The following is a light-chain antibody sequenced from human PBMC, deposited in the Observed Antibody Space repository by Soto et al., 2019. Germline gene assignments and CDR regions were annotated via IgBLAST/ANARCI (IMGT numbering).Light chain of an antibody. CDR2: EVS. CDR3: SSYTRSSTDV. CDR1: SSDVGNYNR. J-gene: IGLJ1*01. V-gene: IGLV2-18*02. Sequence: QSALTQPPSVSGSPGQSVTISCTGTSSDVGNYNRVSWYQQPPGTAPKVIISEVSNRPSGVPDRFSGSKSGDTASLAISGLQAEDEADCYCSSYTRSSTDVFGTGTKLTVL.